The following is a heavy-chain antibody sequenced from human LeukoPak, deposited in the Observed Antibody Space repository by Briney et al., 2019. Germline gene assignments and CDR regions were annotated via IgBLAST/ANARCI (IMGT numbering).Heavy chain of an antibody. CDR2: ISSSGSSI. V-gene: IGHV3-11*01. D-gene: IGHD3-22*01. Sequence: PGGSLRLSCAASGFTFSDYYMSWIRQAPGKGLEWVSYISSSGSSIYYADSVKGRITISRDNAKNSLYLQLTSLRAEDTAVYYCARVAGPGYDGGGYWGWGPGTLVTVSS. J-gene: IGHJ4*02. CDR1: GFTFSDYY. CDR3: ARVAGPGYDGGGYWG.